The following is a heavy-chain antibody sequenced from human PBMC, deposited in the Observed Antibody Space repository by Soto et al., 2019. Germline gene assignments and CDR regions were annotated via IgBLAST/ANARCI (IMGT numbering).Heavy chain of an antibody. CDR2: IYYSGST. J-gene: IGHJ4*02. Sequence: SETLSLTCTFSGCSISSGGYYWSWIRQHPGKGLEWIGYIYYSGSTYYNPSLKSRVTISVDTSKNQFSLKLSSVTAADTAVYYCARDPPYGGNSYWGQGTLVTVSS. V-gene: IGHV4-31*03. D-gene: IGHD2-21*02. CDR3: ARDPPYGGNSY. CDR1: GCSISSGGYY.